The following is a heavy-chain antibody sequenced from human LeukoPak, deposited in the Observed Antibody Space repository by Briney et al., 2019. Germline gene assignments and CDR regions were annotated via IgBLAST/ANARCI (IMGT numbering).Heavy chain of an antibody. V-gene: IGHV3-43*01. CDR2: AGWAGGTT. CDR1: GFNFYRYT. Sequence: GGSLRLSCATSGFNFYRYTIHWVRQAPGKGLEWVSLAGWAGGTTYYSDSVRGRFTISRDSGKNSVYLQMNSLTTDDTAFYFCAKELDTMFFDYWGQGALVTVSS. CDR3: AKELDTMFFDY. J-gene: IGHJ4*02. D-gene: IGHD5-18*01.